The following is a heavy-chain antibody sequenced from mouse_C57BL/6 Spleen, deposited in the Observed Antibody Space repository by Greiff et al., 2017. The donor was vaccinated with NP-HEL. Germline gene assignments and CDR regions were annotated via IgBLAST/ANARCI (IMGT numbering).Heavy chain of an antibody. CDR1: GYSITSGYY. J-gene: IGHJ3*01. CDR3: ARRGGSWFAY. D-gene: IGHD1-1*02. V-gene: IGHV3-6*01. Sequence: EVKLMESGPGLVKPSQSLSLTCSVTGYSITSGYYWNWIRQFPGNKLEWMGYISYDGSNNYNPSLKNRISITRDTSKNQFFLKLNSVTTEDTATYDCARRGGSWFAYWGQGTLVTVSA. CDR2: ISYDGSN.